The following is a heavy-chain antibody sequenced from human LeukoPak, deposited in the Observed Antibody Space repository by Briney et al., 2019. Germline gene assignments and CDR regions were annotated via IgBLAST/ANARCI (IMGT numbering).Heavy chain of an antibody. CDR2: IKQDGSEK. Sequence: PGGSLRLSCAASGFTFSSYWMSWVRQAPGKGLEWVANIKQDGSEKYYVDSVKGRFTISRDNAKNSLYLQMNGLRAEDTAVYYCARGNSSSWYGGHYFDYWGQGTLVTVSS. D-gene: IGHD6-13*01. V-gene: IGHV3-7*01. CDR3: ARGNSSSWYGGHYFDY. J-gene: IGHJ4*02. CDR1: GFTFSSYW.